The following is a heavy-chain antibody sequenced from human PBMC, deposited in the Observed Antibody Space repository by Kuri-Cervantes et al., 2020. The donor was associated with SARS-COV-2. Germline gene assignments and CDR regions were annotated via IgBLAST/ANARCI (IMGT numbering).Heavy chain of an antibody. CDR2: IWYDGSNK. CDR3: ARSPYGGNSRPIYYYYYYGMDV. CDR1: GFTFSSYG. J-gene: IGHJ6*02. D-gene: IGHD4-23*01. Sequence: LSLTCAASGFTFSSYGMHWVRQAPGKGLEWVAVIWYDGSNKYYADSVKGRFTISRDNSKNTLYLQMNSLRAGDTAVYYCARSPYGGNSRPIYYYYYYGMDVWGQGTTVTVSS. V-gene: IGHV3-33*01.